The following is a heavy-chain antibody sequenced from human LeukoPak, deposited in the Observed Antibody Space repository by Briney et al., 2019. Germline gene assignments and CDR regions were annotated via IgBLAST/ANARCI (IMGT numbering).Heavy chain of an antibody. V-gene: IGHV4-34*01. Sequence: ASETLSLTCAVYGGSFSGYYWSWIRQPPGKGLEWIGEINHSGSTNYNPSLKSRVTISVDTSKNQFSLKLSSVTAADTAVYYCARGYCSGGSCYSYYYYNYMDVWGKGTTVTVSS. CDR3: ARGYCSGGSCYSYYYYNYMDV. J-gene: IGHJ6*03. CDR1: GGSFSGYY. D-gene: IGHD2-15*01. CDR2: INHSGST.